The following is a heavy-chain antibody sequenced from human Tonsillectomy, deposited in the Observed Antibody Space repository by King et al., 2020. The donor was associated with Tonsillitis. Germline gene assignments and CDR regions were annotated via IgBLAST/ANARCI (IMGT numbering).Heavy chain of an antibody. V-gene: IGHV3-9*01. D-gene: IGHD3-3*01. Sequence: VQLVESGGGLVQPGRSLRLSCAASGFTFEDYTMHWVRQAPGKGLEWVSGISWNSGSIGYAASVKGRFTISRDNAKNSLYLQMNSLRAEDTALYYCAKDPEGYDFWSGYLDYWGQGTLVTVSS. CDR3: AKDPEGYDFWSGYLDY. CDR2: ISWNSGSI. J-gene: IGHJ4*02. CDR1: GFTFEDYT.